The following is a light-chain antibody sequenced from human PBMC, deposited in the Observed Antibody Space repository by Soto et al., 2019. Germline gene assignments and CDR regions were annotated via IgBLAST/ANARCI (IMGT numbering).Light chain of an antibody. J-gene: IGLJ1*01. Sequence: QSALTQPASVSGSPGQSITISCTGTSSDGGGYNYVSWYQQHPGKAPKLMIYDVSNRPSGVSNRFSGSKSGNTASLTISGLQAEDKADYYCSSYTSSSTLVVFGTGTKVTVL. CDR2: DVS. CDR1: SSDGGGYNY. CDR3: SSYTSSSTLVV. V-gene: IGLV2-14*01.